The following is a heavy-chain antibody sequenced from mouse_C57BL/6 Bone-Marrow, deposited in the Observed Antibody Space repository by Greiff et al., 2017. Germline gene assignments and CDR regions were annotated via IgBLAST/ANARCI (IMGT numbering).Heavy chain of an antibody. CDR3: AREGYGSSSYYFDY. CDR2: ISYDGSN. Sequence: DVHLVESGPGLVKPSQSLSLTCSVTGYSITSGYYWNWIRQFPGNKLEWMGYISYDGSNNYNPSLKNRISITRDTSKNQFFLKLNSVTTEDTATYYWAREGYGSSSYYFDYWGQGTTLTVSS. D-gene: IGHD1-1*01. V-gene: IGHV3-6*01. J-gene: IGHJ2*01. CDR1: GYSITSGYY.